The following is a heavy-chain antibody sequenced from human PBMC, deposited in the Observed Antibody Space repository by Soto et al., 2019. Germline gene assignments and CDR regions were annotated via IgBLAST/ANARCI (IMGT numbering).Heavy chain of an antibody. Sequence: QVQLVQSGAEVKKPGASVKVSCKASGYTLTHYYMHWVRQAPGQGPEWVGVINPSTLVTSYAQKFQGRVTMTRDTSTSTVYMELNSLISEDTAVYYCARNGQTDDYDVFAKWGQGTLVTVSS. D-gene: IGHD5-12*01. V-gene: IGHV1-46*01. CDR2: INPSTLVT. CDR1: GYTLTHYY. J-gene: IGHJ4*02. CDR3: ARNGQTDDYDVFAK.